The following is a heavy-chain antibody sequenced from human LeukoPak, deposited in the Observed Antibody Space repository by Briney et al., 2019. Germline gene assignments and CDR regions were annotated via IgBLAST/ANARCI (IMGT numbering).Heavy chain of an antibody. CDR2: IKTDGSER. J-gene: IGHJ5*02. CDR1: GFTFSSYW. Sequence: GGSLRLSCAASGFTFSSYWMSWVRQAPGKGLEWVANIKTDGSERYYVDPVKGRFTISRDNAKNSLYLQMNSLRAEDTAVYYCARDYTGYFPWGQGTLVIVSS. D-gene: IGHD3-9*01. CDR3: ARDYTGYFP. V-gene: IGHV3-7*03.